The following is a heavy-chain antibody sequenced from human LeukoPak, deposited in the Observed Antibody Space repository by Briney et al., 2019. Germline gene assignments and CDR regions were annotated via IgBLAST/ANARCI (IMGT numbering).Heavy chain of an antibody. CDR3: AREDSSGWYYFDH. CDR1: GGSFSGYY. V-gene: IGHV4-34*01. J-gene: IGHJ4*02. CDR2: INHSGST. D-gene: IGHD6-19*01. Sequence: SETLSLTCAVYGGSFSGYYWSWIRQPPGRGLEWIGEINHSGSTNYNPSLKSRVSISVDTSKNQFSLKLSSVTAADTAVYYCAREDSSGWYYFDHWGQGTLVTVSS.